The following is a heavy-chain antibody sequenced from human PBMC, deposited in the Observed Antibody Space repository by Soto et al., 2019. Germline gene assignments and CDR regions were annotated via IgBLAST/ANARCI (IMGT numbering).Heavy chain of an antibody. Sequence: PSETLSLTCTVSGGSISSGDYYWSWIRQPPGKGLEWIGYIYYSGSTYYNPSLKSRVTISVDTSKNQFSLKLSSVTAADTAVYYCARGHYGSGSYYNDRGFNWFDPWGQGTLVTVS. V-gene: IGHV4-30-4*01. CDR2: IYYSGST. J-gene: IGHJ5*02. CDR1: GGSISSGDYY. D-gene: IGHD3-10*01. CDR3: ARGHYGSGSYYNDRGFNWFDP.